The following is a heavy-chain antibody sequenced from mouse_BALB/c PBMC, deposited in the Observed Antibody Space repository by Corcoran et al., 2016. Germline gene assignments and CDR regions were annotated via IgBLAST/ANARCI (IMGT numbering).Heavy chain of an antibody. CDR1: GYTFTDYH. D-gene: IGHD1-1*01. CDR3: ARRDYYGSSPFDY. Sequence: EVLLQQSGPELVKPGASVKIPGTASGYTFTDYHMDWVKQSHGKSLEWIGDINPNNGGTIYNQKFKGKVTLTVDKSSSTAYMELHILTSEDTAVYFCARRDYYGSSPFDYWGQGTTLTVSS. V-gene: IGHV1-18*01. J-gene: IGHJ2*01. CDR2: INPNNGGT.